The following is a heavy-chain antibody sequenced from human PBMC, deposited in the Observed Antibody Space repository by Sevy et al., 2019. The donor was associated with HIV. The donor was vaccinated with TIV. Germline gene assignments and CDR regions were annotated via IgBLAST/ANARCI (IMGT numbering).Heavy chain of an antibody. D-gene: IGHD6-19*01. CDR3: AKVGQWLVGGGYYFDY. Sequence: GGSLRLSCAASGFTFDDYGMTWVRQAPGKGLEWVSGINWNGVNTGYADSVKGRFTISRDNAKNSLYLQMNSLRAEDTAVYHCAKVGQWLVGGGYYFDYWGQGTLVTVSS. J-gene: IGHJ4*02. CDR2: INWNGVNT. CDR1: GFTFDDYG. V-gene: IGHV3-20*01.